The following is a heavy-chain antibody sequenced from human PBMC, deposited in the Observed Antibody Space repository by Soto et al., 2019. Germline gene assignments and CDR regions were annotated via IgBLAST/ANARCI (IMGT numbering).Heavy chain of an antibody. Sequence: QVQLVQSGAEVKKPGSSVKVSCKASGGTFSSYAISWVRQAPGQGLEWMGGIIPILGTANYAQKFQGRVTITADESTSTAYMELSSLRSEDTAVYYCARVERPIAVAGSFDYWGQGTLVTVSS. CDR1: GGTFSSYA. D-gene: IGHD6-19*01. CDR3: ARVERPIAVAGSFDY. CDR2: IIPILGTA. J-gene: IGHJ4*02. V-gene: IGHV1-69*01.